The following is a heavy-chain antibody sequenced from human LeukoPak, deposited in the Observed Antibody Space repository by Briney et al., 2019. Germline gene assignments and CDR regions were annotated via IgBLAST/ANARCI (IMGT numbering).Heavy chain of an antibody. CDR1: GFTVSSNY. D-gene: IGHD3-10*01. V-gene: IGHV3-66*01. Sequence: GGSLRLSCAASGFTVSSNYMSWVRQAPGKGLEWVSVIYSGGSTYYADSVKGRFTISRDNSKNTLYLQMNSLRAEDTAVYYCARAMVRGVGPHDGYYYYGMDVWGQGTTVTVSS. CDR3: ARAMVRGVGPHDGYYYYGMDV. J-gene: IGHJ6*02. CDR2: IYSGGST.